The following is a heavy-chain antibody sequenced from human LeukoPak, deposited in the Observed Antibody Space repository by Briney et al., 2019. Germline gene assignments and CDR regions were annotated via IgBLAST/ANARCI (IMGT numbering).Heavy chain of an antibody. CDR2: ISAYNGNT. Sequence: GASVKVSCKASGYSFPNYGISWVRQAPGQGLEWMGWISAYNGNTNYAQKLQGRVTMTTDTSTSTAYMELTSLRSDDTAVYYCARSLYSGSYHGGYWGQGTLVTVSS. V-gene: IGHV1-18*01. CDR1: GYSFPNYG. CDR3: ARSLYSGSYHGGY. J-gene: IGHJ4*02. D-gene: IGHD1-26*01.